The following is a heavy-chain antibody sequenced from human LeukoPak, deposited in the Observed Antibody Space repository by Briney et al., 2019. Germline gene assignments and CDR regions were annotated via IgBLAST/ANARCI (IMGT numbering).Heavy chain of an antibody. Sequence: PGGSLRLSCAASGFTFSDYYMSWIRQAPGKGLEWVSYISSSGSTIYYADSVKGRFTISRGNAKNSLYLQMNSLRAEDTAVYYCARDRSGSYYSPYYFDYWGQGTLVTVSS. CDR1: GFTFSDYY. CDR3: ARDRSGSYYSPYYFDY. V-gene: IGHV3-11*01. CDR2: ISSSGSTI. J-gene: IGHJ4*02. D-gene: IGHD1-26*01.